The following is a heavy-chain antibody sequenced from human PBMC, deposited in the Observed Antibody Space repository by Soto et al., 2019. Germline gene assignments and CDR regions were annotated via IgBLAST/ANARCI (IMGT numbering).Heavy chain of an antibody. D-gene: IGHD1-1*01. J-gene: IGHJ4*02. CDR3: ARNALIIGTTDPYYFDS. CDR2: INAGNGNT. Sequence: GGSVEVSCKGSGYTFTSYSMHWGRQAPGQRVEWMGWINAGNGNTKYSQKFQGRVTITRDTSTSTAYMELSSLKSEDTAVYYCARNALIIGTTDPYYFDSWGQGTLVTVSS. CDR1: GYTFTSYS. V-gene: IGHV1-3*01.